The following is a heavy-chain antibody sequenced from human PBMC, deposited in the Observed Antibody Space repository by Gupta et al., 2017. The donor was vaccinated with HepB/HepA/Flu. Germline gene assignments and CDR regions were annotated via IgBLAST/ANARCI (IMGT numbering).Heavy chain of an antibody. CDR1: GGSISSTVAS. Sequence: QLQLQESGPGVAKPSETLSLTCAVSGGSISSTVASWGWIRQSPGKGLEWIGSITYTKDSFYNPSVNGRVTVSVDTSKNQFSLRMRSVTAADTAVYYCARLPTGFPNWIHPWGQGSLVTVSS. D-gene: IGHD4-11*01. CDR3: ARLPTGFPNWIHP. V-gene: IGHV4-39*01. J-gene: IGHJ5*02. CDR2: ITYTKDS.